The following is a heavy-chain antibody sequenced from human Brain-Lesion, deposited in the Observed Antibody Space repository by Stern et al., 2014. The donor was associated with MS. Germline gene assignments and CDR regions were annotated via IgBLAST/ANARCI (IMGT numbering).Heavy chain of an antibody. CDR1: GGSISSGGYY. CDR2: IFNSGST. Sequence: QVQLQESGPGLVKPSQTLSLSCTVSGGSISSGGYYWSWIRQPAGKGLEWIGRIFNSGSTSYTPPRKSRVTISIDTSKNQFPRRLNSMTAADTAVYYCARGRVVPGFQYYATDVWGQGTTVIVSS. CDR3: ARGRVVPGFQYYATDV. D-gene: IGHD2-2*01. J-gene: IGHJ6*02. V-gene: IGHV4-61*02.